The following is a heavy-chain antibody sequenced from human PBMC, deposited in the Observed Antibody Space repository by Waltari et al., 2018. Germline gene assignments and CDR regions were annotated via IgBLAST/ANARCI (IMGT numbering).Heavy chain of an antibody. D-gene: IGHD2-21*02. CDR3: ARGGGGDWEWFDP. J-gene: IGHJ5*02. CDR1: GGSLSGFY. V-gene: IGHV4-59*01. Sequence: QVQLQESGPSLLKPSETLSLIGTVPGGSLSGFYWSWVRQPPGKGLDWIGYIYYTGSTNFNPSLKSRVTMSVDTSKNQFSLKLSSVTAADTAFYYCARGGGGDWEWFDPWGQGTLVTVSS. CDR2: IYYTGST.